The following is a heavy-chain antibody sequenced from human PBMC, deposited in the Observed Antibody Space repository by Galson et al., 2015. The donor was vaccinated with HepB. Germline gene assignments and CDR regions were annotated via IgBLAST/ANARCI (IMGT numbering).Heavy chain of an antibody. D-gene: IGHD3-3*01. CDR2: IIPILGIA. J-gene: IGHJ4*02. Sequence: VKVSCKASGGTFSSYTISWVRQAPGQGLEWMRRIIPILGIANYAQKFQGRVTITADKSTSTAYMELSSLRSEDTAVYYCARDGGLYYDFWSGSQGYFDYWGQGTLVTVSS. CDR3: ARDGGLYYDFWSGSQGYFDY. V-gene: IGHV1-69*04. CDR1: GGTFSSYT.